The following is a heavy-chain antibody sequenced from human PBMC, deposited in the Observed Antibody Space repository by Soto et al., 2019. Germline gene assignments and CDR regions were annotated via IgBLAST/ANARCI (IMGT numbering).Heavy chain of an antibody. Sequence: GASVKVSCKASGYTFTGYYIHWVRQAPGQGLEWMGWINPNSGGTNYAQKFQGSVTMTRDTSTSTVYMELSSLRSEDTAVYYCARDGSSGSSPGGYFQHWGQGTLVTVSS. V-gene: IGHV1-2*02. CDR2: INPNSGGT. CDR1: GYTFTGYY. D-gene: IGHD6-19*01. CDR3: ARDGSSGSSPGGYFQH. J-gene: IGHJ1*01.